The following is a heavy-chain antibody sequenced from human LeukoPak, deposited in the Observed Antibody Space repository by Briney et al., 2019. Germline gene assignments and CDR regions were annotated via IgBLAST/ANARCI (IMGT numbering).Heavy chain of an antibody. CDR3: ARLVGEGDFYYYDSSTTRNYFDY. J-gene: IGHJ4*02. CDR2: IYYSGST. D-gene: IGHD3-22*01. V-gene: IGHV4-39*01. CDR1: GGSNSSSSYY. Sequence: SETLSLTCTVSGGSNSSSSYYWGWIRQPPGKGLEWIGSIYYSGSTYYNPSLKSRVTISVDTSKNQFSLKLSSVTAADTAVYFCARLVGEGDFYYYDSSTTRNYFDYWGQETLVTVSS.